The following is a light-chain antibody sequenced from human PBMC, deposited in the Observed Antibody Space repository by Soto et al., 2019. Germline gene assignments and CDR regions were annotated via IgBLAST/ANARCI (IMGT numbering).Light chain of an antibody. CDR2: GAS. CDR1: QSVSNNY. J-gene: IGKJ1*01. V-gene: IGKV3-20*01. CDR3: QQYANSPPP. Sequence: EKELTHFACALSLYPGERATLYCRSSQSVSNNYLAWYQQKPGQAPRLVIFGASNRATGIPDRFSASGSGIEFTLTVCELDLQYVAVYCCQQYANSPPPFGDGTKVDIK.